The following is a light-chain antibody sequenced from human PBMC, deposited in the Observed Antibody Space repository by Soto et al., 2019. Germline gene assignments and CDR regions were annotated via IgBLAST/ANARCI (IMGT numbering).Light chain of an antibody. CDR3: SLGTTTSWV. CDR2: GVS. CDR1: SSDIGRYNY. J-gene: IGLJ1*01. V-gene: IGLV2-14*01. Sequence: QSALTRPASVSGYPGQSITISCTGTSSDIGRYNYVSWYQHHPGKAPQVMIYGVSNRPSGVSYRFSGSKSGNTASLTISGLQAEDEAEYYCSLGTTTSWVFGTGTKVTVL.